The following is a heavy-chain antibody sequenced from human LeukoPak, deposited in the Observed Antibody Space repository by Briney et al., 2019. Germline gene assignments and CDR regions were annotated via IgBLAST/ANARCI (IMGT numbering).Heavy chain of an antibody. D-gene: IGHD2-2*02. V-gene: IGHV3-7*01. CDR2: IKQDGSEK. J-gene: IGHJ5*02. CDR3: ARDGYCSSASCYKSPWFDP. CDR1: GFTFSDYY. Sequence: GGSLRLSCAASGFTFSDYYMSWVRQAPGKGLEWVANIKQDGSEKYYVDSVKGRFTISRDNAKNSLYLQMNSLRAEDTAVYYCARDGYCSSASCYKSPWFDPWGQGTLVTVSS.